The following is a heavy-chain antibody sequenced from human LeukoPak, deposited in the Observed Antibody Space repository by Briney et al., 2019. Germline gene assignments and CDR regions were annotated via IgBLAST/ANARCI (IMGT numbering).Heavy chain of an antibody. Sequence: SETLSLTCTVSGGSISSGGYYWSWIRQHPGKGLEWIGYIYYSGSTYYNPSLKSRVTISVDTSKNQFSLKLSSVTAADTAVYYCARDREAGTDAFDIWGQGTTVTVSS. CDR3: ARDREAGTDAFDI. D-gene: IGHD6-19*01. CDR1: GGSISSGGYY. CDR2: IYYSGST. J-gene: IGHJ3*02. V-gene: IGHV4-31*03.